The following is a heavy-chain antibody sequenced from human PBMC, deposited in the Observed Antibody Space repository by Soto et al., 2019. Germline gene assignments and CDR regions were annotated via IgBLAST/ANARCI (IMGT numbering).Heavy chain of an antibody. Sequence: SVKVSCKASGGTFSSYAISWVRQAPGKGLEWMGGIIPIFGTANYAQKYQGRVTITADESTSTAYMELSSLRSEDTAVYYCAREWNCSGGSCYPYYYYYGMDVWGQGTTVTVSS. J-gene: IGHJ6*02. CDR2: IIPIFGTA. CDR1: GGTFSSYA. D-gene: IGHD2-15*01. CDR3: AREWNCSGGSCYPYYYYYGMDV. V-gene: IGHV1-69*13.